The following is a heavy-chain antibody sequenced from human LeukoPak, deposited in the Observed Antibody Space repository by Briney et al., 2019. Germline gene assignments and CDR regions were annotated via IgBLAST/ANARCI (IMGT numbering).Heavy chain of an antibody. CDR2: AYYRSKWYN. CDR3: AGGLQQLVPAGGYYFDY. Sequence: SQTLSLTCDISVDSVSSNSAAWNWIRQSPSRGLEWLGRAYYRSKWYNDYAVSVKSRITINPDTSKNQFSLQLTSVTPEDTAVYYCAGGLQQLVPAGGYYFDYWGKGTLVTVPS. V-gene: IGHV6-1*01. D-gene: IGHD6-13*01. CDR1: VDSVSSNSAA. J-gene: IGHJ4*02.